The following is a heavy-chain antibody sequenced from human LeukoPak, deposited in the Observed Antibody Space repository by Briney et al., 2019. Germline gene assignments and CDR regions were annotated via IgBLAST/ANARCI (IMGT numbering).Heavy chain of an antibody. V-gene: IGHV4-34*01. D-gene: IGHD6-13*01. Sequence: SETLSLTCAVYGGSFSGYYWSWIRQPPGKGLEWIGEINHSGSTNYNPSLKSRVTISVDTSKNQFSLKLSSVTAADTAVYYCARALQRLVRSRWFDPWGQGTLVTVSS. J-gene: IGHJ5*02. CDR2: INHSGST. CDR3: ARALQRLVRSRWFDP. CDR1: GGSFSGYY.